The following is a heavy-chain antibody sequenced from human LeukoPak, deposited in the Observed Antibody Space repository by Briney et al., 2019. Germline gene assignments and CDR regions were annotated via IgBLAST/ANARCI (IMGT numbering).Heavy chain of an antibody. Sequence: PGGSLRLSCAASGFTFSSYSMNWVRQAPGKGLEWVSYLSSSSSVIYHADSVKGRFTISRDNAKNSLYLQMNSLRTEDTAVYYCVRDGSSWGNFDYWGQGTLVSVSS. CDR3: VRDGSSWGNFDY. J-gene: IGHJ4*02. CDR2: LSSSSSVI. CDR1: GFTFSSYS. D-gene: IGHD7-27*01. V-gene: IGHV3-48*01.